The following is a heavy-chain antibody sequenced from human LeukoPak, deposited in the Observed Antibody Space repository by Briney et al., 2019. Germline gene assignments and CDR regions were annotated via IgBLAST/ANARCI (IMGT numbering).Heavy chain of an antibody. CDR3: AKAPGYSSSWYDY. J-gene: IGHJ4*02. V-gene: IGHV3-23*01. Sequence: GGSLRLSCAASGFTFSSYAMSWVRQAPGKGLEWVSAISGSGGSTYYGDSVKGRFTISRDNSKNTLYLQMNSLRAEDTAVYYCAKAPGYSSSWYDYWGQGTLVTVSS. CDR1: GFTFSSYA. D-gene: IGHD6-13*01. CDR2: ISGSGGST.